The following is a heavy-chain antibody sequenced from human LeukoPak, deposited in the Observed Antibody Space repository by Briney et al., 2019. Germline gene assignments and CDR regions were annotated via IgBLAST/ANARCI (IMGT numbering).Heavy chain of an antibody. CDR1: GFTFSSYG. J-gene: IGHJ4*02. Sequence: PGGSLRLSCAAPGFTFSSYGMHWVRQAPGKGLEWVAVIWYDGSNKYYADSVKGRFTISRDNSKNTLYLQMNSLRAEDTAVYYCARDGCGGDCSNDYWGQGTLVTVSS. CDR3: ARDGCGGDCSNDY. D-gene: IGHD2-21*01. V-gene: IGHV3-33*01. CDR2: IWYDGSNK.